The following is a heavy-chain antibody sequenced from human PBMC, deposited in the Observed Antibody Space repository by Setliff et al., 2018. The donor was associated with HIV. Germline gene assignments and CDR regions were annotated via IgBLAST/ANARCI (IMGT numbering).Heavy chain of an antibody. Sequence: SETLSLSCAASGFSFRGYSMNWVRQPPGKGLEWIGSIYYSGSTYYNPSLKSRVTISVDTSKNQFSLKLSSVTAADTAVYYCARDPQLYYYDSSGYLGAFDIWGQGTMVTVSS. CDR1: GFSFRGYS. D-gene: IGHD3-22*01. CDR2: IYYSGST. J-gene: IGHJ3*02. CDR3: ARDPQLYYYDSSGYLGAFDI. V-gene: IGHV4-39*07.